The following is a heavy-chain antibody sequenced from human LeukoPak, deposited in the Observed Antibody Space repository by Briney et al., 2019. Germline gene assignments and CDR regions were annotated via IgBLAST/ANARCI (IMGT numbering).Heavy chain of an antibody. CDR1: GTSIRSGSYY. Sequence: SQTLSLTCTVTGTSIRSGSYYWNWIRQAAGKGLEWIGRMYIGGRTTYNPSLKSRVTISLETTENQFSLKLTSVTAADTAVYYCARALFGAPDMDVWGKGTTVTVSS. V-gene: IGHV4-61*02. CDR3: ARALFGAPDMDV. J-gene: IGHJ6*03. D-gene: IGHD3-3*01. CDR2: MYIGGRT.